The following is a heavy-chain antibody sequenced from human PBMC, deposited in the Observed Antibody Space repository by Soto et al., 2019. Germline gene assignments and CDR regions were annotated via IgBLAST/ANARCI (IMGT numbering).Heavy chain of an antibody. D-gene: IGHD3-10*01. Sequence: ASVKVSCKASGYTFTSYYMHWVRQAPGQGLEWMGIINPSGGSTSYAQKFQGRVTMTRDTSTSTVYMELSSLRSEDTAVYYCARDYSYYGPGRPAANLYYYYGMDVWGQGTTVTVSS. J-gene: IGHJ6*02. CDR3: ARDYSYYGPGRPAANLYYYYGMDV. CDR2: INPSGGST. CDR1: GYTFTSYY. V-gene: IGHV1-46*01.